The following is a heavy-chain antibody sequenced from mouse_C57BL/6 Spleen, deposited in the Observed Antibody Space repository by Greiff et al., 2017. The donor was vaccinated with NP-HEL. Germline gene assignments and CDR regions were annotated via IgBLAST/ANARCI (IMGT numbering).Heavy chain of an antibody. D-gene: IGHD2-12*01. CDR3: ATYSNDVWFAY. V-gene: IGHV1-59*01. CDR2: IDPSDSYT. CDR1: GYTFTSYW. Sequence: QVQLQQPGAELVRPGTSVKLSCKASGYTFTSYWMHWVKQRPGQGLEWIGVIDPSDSYTNYNQKFKGKATLTVDTSSSTAYMQLSSLTSEDSAVYYCATYSNDVWFAYWGQGTLVTVSA. J-gene: IGHJ3*01.